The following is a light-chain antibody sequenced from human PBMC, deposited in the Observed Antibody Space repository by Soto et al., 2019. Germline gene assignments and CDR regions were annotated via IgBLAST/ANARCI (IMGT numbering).Light chain of an antibody. CDR3: GPYGGSFI. J-gene: IGKJ3*01. V-gene: IGKV3-20*01. CDR2: NTS. Sequence: DIVLTQSPGTLSLSPGEGATGSCRVSQSINSKSLVSYQRKFCQALRLLIYNTSSTAPVIPDSFSGSGSGTGVSVGISRQAPEDFAVYYCGPYGGSFIFGPGTKVDIK. CDR1: QSINSKS.